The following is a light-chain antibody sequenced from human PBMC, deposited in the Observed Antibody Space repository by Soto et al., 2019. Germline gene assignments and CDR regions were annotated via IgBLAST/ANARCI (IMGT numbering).Light chain of an antibody. Sequence: ERVLTQSPATLSVSPGESATLSCRASQSVAGNLAWHQQKPGQAPRLLIYGASTRATGIPTRFNGSGFGTEFTLTISSLQSEDFAVYYCQQYNYWPGTFGQGTKVEIK. J-gene: IGKJ1*01. CDR2: GAS. CDR1: QSVAGN. CDR3: QQYNYWPGT. V-gene: IGKV3-15*01.